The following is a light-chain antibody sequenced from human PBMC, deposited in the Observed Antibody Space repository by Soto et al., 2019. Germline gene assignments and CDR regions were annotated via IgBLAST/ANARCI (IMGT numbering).Light chain of an antibody. CDR1: QSFSSSS. J-gene: IGKJ2*01. V-gene: IGKV3-20*01. CDR3: QQYASSPYT. Sequence: EIVLTQSPGTLSLSPGERATLSCRASQSFSSSSLAWYQQKPGQAPRLLIYGASSRATDIPDRFSGRGSGTDFTLTISRLEPEDFAVYYCQQYASSPYTFGQGTKLEIK. CDR2: GAS.